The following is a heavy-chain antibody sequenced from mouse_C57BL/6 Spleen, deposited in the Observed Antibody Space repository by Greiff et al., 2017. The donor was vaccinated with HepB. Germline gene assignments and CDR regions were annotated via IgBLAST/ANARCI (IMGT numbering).Heavy chain of an antibody. CDR3: ARPTEYYAMDY. CDR2: IHPNSGST. V-gene: IGHV1-64*01. CDR1: GYTFTSYW. D-gene: IGHD4-1*02. J-gene: IGHJ4*01. Sequence: VQLQQSGAELVKPGASVKLSCKASGYTFTSYWMHWVKQRPGQGLEWIGMIHPNSGSTNYNEKFKSKATLTVDKSSSTAYMQLSSLTSEDSAVYYCARPTEYYAMDYWGQGTSVTVSS.